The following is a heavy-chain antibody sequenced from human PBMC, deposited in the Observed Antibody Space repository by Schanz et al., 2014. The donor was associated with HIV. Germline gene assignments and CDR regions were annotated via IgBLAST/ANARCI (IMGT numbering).Heavy chain of an antibody. D-gene: IGHD1-26*01. Sequence: QVQLVESGGGVVQPGRSLRLSCEASGFTFSTYGMHWVRQAPGKGLEWVAAISKDGSDKYYTDSVKGRFTISRDDSNNTLYLQMNSLRAEDTAVYYCAKIISGSPYYYYGLDVWGLGTTVTVSS. V-gene: IGHV3-30*18. CDR1: GFTFSTYG. J-gene: IGHJ6*02. CDR3: AKIISGSPYYYYGLDV. CDR2: ISKDGSDK.